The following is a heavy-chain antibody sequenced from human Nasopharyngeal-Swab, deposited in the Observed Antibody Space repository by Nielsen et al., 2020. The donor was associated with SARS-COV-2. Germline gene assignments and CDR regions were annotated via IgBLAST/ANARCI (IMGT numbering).Heavy chain of an antibody. V-gene: IGHV3-33*01. CDR1: GFTFSSYG. CDR3: AREYCSGGSCYYYGMDV. D-gene: IGHD2-15*01. CDR2: IWYDGSNK. J-gene: IGHJ6*02. Sequence: GGSLRLSCAASGFTFSSYGMHWVRQAPGKGLEWVAVIWYDGSNKYYADSVKGRFTISRDNSKNTLYLQMNSLRAEDTAVYYCAREYCSGGSCYYYGMDVWGQGTTVTVSS.